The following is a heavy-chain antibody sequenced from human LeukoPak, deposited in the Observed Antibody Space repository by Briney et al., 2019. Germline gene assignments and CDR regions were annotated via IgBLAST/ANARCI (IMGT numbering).Heavy chain of an antibody. CDR3: AKKDYGDYEGY. D-gene: IGHD4-17*01. CDR2: ISGSGGST. CDR1: GFTFSSYA. Sequence: GGSLRLFCAASGFTFSSYAMSWVRQAPGKGLEWVSAISGSGGSTYYADSVKGRFTISRDNSKNTLYLQMNSLRAEDTAVYYCAKKDYGDYEGYWGQGTLVTVSS. V-gene: IGHV3-23*01. J-gene: IGHJ4*02.